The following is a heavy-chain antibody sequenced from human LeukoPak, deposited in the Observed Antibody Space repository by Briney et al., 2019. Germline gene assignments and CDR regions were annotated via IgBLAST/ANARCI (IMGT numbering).Heavy chain of an antibody. CDR2: ISWNSGSI. Sequence: GGSLRLSCSASGFTFDDYAMHWVRQAPGKGLEWVSGISWNSGSIGYADSVKGRFTISRDNAKNSLYLQMNSLRAEDMALYYCAKGGSSSSSGYFDYWGQGTLVTVSS. CDR1: GFTFDDYA. D-gene: IGHD6-6*01. J-gene: IGHJ4*02. V-gene: IGHV3-9*03. CDR3: AKGGSSSSSGYFDY.